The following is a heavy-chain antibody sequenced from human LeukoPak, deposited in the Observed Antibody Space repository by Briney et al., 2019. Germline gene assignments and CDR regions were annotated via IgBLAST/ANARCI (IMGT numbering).Heavy chain of an antibody. D-gene: IGHD3-3*01. CDR2: ISAHNGNT. Sequence: ASVKVSCKASGYTFTSYGISWLRQAPGQGLEWMGWISAHNGNTNYAQKLQGRVTMTTDTSTSTAYMELRSLRSDDTAVYYCARGATEYYDFWSGYSDYWGQGTLVTVSS. V-gene: IGHV1-18*01. CDR3: ARGATEYYDFWSGYSDY. J-gene: IGHJ4*02. CDR1: GYTFTSYG.